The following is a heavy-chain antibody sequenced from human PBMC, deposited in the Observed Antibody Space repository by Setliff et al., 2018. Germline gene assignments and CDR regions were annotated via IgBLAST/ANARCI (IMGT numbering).Heavy chain of an antibody. Sequence: ASVKVSCKASGYNLDDFGINWLRQAPGQGLEWMGWIRPYIGHTIYAQKFQGRVTMTTDAPTSTAYMELTSLRHDDTAVYYCARVPRLEWLLPTFDSWGQGTLVTVSS. CDR1: GYNLDDFG. CDR2: IRPYIGHT. V-gene: IGHV1-18*01. D-gene: IGHD3-3*01. CDR3: ARVPRLEWLLPTFDS. J-gene: IGHJ4*02.